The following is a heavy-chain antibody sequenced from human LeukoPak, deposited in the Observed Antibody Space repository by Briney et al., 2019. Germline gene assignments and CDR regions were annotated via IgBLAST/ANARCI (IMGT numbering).Heavy chain of an antibody. Sequence: SVKVSCKASGGTFSSYDISWVRQAPGQGLEWMGGIIPIFGTANYAQKFQGRVTITTDESTSTAYMELSSLRSEDTAVYYCARGSSWSNNWFDPWGQGTLVTVSS. CDR1: GGTFSSYD. V-gene: IGHV1-69*05. CDR2: IIPIFGTA. D-gene: IGHD6-13*01. J-gene: IGHJ5*02. CDR3: ARGSSWSNNWFDP.